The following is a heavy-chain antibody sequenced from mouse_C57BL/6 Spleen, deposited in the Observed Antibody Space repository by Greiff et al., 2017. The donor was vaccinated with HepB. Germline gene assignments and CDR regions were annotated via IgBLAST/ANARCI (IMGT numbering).Heavy chain of an antibody. J-gene: IGHJ4*01. CDR1: GFTFSDYG. D-gene: IGHD1-1*01. CDR2: ISSGSSTI. V-gene: IGHV5-17*01. CDR3: ARQETTVVADYAMDY. Sequence: EVMLVESGGGLVKPGGSLKLSCAASGFTFSDYGMHWVRQAPEKGLEWVAYISSGSSTIYYADTVKGRFTISRDNAKNTLFLQMTSLRSEDTAMYYCARQETTVVADYAMDYWGQGTSVTVSS.